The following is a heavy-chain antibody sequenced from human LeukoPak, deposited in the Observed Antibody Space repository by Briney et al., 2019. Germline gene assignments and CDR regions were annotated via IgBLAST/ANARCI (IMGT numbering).Heavy chain of an antibody. CDR3: ARDYSGAGTVGATSGY. CDR2: INHSGST. CDR1: GVSFSGYY. D-gene: IGHD1-26*01. V-gene: IGHV4-34*01. Sequence: SETLSLTCAVYGVSFSGYYWSWIRQPPGKGLEWIGEINHSGSTNYNPSLKSRVTISVDTSKNQFSLKLSSVTAADTAVYYCARDYSGAGTVGATSGYWGQGTLVTVSS. J-gene: IGHJ4*02.